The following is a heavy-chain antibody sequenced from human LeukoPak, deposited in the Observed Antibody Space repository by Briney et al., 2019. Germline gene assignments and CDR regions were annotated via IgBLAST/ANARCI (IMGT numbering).Heavy chain of an antibody. CDR3: ARGIHRGAFDY. Sequence: GGSLRLSCAASGFTFSSYSMNWVRQAPGKGLEWVSYISSSSSTIYYADSVKGRFTISRDNAKNSLYLQMNSLRAEDTAVYYCARGIHRGAFDYWGQGTLVTVSS. D-gene: IGHD6-13*01. V-gene: IGHV3-48*04. CDR2: ISSSSSTI. J-gene: IGHJ4*02. CDR1: GFTFSSYS.